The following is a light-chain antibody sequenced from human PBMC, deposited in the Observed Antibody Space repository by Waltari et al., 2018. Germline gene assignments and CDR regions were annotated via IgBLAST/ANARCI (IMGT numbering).Light chain of an antibody. J-gene: IGLJ3*02. Sequence: QSALTQPVSVSGSPGQSITISCSGTSSDVGGYNYVAWYQQHPGKAPKVMIYDVTSRPSGVSDRFSGSQSGNTASLTISGLQAEDEADYYCSSYTSSSTVVFGGGTKLTVL. CDR2: DVT. CDR3: SSYTSSSTVV. V-gene: IGLV2-14*03. CDR1: SSDVGGYNY.